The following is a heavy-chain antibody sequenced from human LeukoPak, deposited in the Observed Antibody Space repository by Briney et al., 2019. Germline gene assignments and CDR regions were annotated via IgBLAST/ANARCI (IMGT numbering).Heavy chain of an antibody. Sequence: SETLSLTCAVYGGSFSGYYWSWIRQPPGKGLEWIGEINHSGSTNYNPSLMSRVTISVDTSKNQFSLKLSSVTAADTAVYYCARELAEDIVVVPANWFDPWGQGTLVTVSS. J-gene: IGHJ5*02. CDR2: INHSGST. V-gene: IGHV4-34*01. CDR1: GGSFSGYY. CDR3: ARELAEDIVVVPANWFDP. D-gene: IGHD2-2*01.